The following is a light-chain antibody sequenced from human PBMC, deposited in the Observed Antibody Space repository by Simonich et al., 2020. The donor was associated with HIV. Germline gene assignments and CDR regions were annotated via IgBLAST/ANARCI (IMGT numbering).Light chain of an antibody. CDR3: QQYGSFT. CDR1: QSVSSSY. CDR2: GAS. J-gene: IGKJ3*01. V-gene: IGKV3-20*01. Sequence: EIVLTQSPGTLSLSPGERATLSCRASQSVSSSYLAWYQQKPGQAPRLLIYGASSRATGIPDRFSGSGSGTDFTRTISRLEPEDFAVYYCQQYGSFTFGPGTKVDIK.